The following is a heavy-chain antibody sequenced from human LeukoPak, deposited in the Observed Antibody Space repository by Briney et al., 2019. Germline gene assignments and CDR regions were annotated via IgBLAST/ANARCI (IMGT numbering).Heavy chain of an antibody. V-gene: IGHV3-23*01. J-gene: IGHJ4*02. CDR1: GFTFSSSA. D-gene: IGHD2-15*01. CDR2: ISNNGGYT. Sequence: PGGSLRLSCAASGFTFSSSATSWVRQAPGKGLEWVSAISNNGGYTYYADSVQGRFTISRDNSKSTLCLRMNSLRAEDTAVYYCAKQLGYCSDGSCYFPYWGQGTLVTVSS. CDR3: AKQLGYCSDGSCYFPY.